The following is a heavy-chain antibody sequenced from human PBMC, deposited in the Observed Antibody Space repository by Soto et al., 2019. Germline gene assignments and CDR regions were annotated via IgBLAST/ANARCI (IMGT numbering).Heavy chain of an antibody. CDR2: INSDGSST. V-gene: IGHV3-74*01. J-gene: IGHJ6*02. Sequence: EVQLFESGGGLVLPGGSRRRPCAASGFTFCRYWMYWVRQAPEKGLVCVSRINSDGSSTHYADSVNDRFNIPRDNAKSTLYLQMTSPMAEDTAVYCCASNSPYAEGYYWYGMEVCGQGTTVTVSS. CDR3: ASNSPYAEGYYWYGMEV. D-gene: IGHD1-1*01. CDR1: GFTFCRYW.